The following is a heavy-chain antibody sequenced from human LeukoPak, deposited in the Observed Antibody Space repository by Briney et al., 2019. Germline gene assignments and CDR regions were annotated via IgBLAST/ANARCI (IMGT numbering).Heavy chain of an antibody. CDR3: ARNEWLGYFDY. CDR1: GFTFSSYA. CDR2: IYSGGST. J-gene: IGHJ4*02. D-gene: IGHD5-12*01. V-gene: IGHV3-53*04. Sequence: GGSLRLSCAASGFTFSSYAMSWVRQAPGKGLEWVSVIYSGGSTYYADSVKGRFTISRHNSKNTLYLQMNSLRAEDTAVYYCARNEWLGYFDYWGQGTLVTVSS.